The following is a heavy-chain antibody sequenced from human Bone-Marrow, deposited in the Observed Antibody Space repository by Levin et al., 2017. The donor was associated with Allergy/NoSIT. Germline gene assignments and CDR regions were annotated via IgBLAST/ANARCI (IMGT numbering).Heavy chain of an antibody. Sequence: PGGSLRLSCKGSGESFNSYWIAWVRQMPGKGLEWMGIIYPHHSDTRYSPSFQGQVTISADKSISTAYLQWSYLKTSDTAIYYCARGGTAFSLSMVRGVDLSAEYFQHWGQGTLVTVYS. V-gene: IGHV5-51*01. D-gene: IGHD3-10*01. CDR3: ARGGTAFSLSMVRGVDLSAEYFQH. CDR2: IYPHHSDT. J-gene: IGHJ1*01. CDR1: GESFNSYW.